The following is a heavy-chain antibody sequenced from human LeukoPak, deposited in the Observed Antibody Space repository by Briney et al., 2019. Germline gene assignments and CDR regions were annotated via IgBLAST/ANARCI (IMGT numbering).Heavy chain of an antibody. V-gene: IGHV4-39*01. Sequence: SETLSLTCTVSGGSISSSSYYWGWIRQPPGKGLEWIGSVYYSGSTYYNPSLKSRVTISVDTSKNQFSLKLSSVTAADTAMYYCARLADGDGGYFDLWGRGTLVTVSS. CDR3: ARLADGDGGYFDL. CDR1: GGSISSSSYY. J-gene: IGHJ2*01. CDR2: VYYSGST. D-gene: IGHD4-17*01.